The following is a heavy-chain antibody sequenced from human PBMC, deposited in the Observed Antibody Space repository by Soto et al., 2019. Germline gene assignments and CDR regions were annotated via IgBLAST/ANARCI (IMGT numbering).Heavy chain of an antibody. D-gene: IGHD3-22*01. J-gene: IGHJ4*02. CDR3: ARVYSSLDYGIDY. Sequence: TGGSLRLSCAASGFTFSSYSIHWVRQAPGKGLEWVAVISYDGSNIYYADSVKGRFTISRDNSKNTLYLQMNSLRPEDTAVYYCARVYSSLDYGIDYWGQGTLVTVSS. V-gene: IGHV3-30-3*01. CDR2: ISYDGSNI. CDR1: GFTFSSYS.